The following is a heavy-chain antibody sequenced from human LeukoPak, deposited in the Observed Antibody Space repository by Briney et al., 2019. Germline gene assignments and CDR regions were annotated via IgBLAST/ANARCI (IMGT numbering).Heavy chain of an antibody. Sequence: PGGSLRLSCAASGFTFSSYAMHWVRQAPGKGLEWVAVISYDGSNKYYADSVKGRFTISRDNSKNTLYLQMNSLRAEDTAVYYCARGDGYNYHYYYGMDVWGQGTTVTVSS. CDR2: ISYDGSNK. CDR1: GFTFSSYA. J-gene: IGHJ6*02. V-gene: IGHV3-30-3*01. D-gene: IGHD5-24*01. CDR3: ARGDGYNYHYYYGMDV.